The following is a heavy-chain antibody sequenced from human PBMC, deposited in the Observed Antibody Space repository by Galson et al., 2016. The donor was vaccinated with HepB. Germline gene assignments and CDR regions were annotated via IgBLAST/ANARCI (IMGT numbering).Heavy chain of an antibody. V-gene: IGHV3-30*04. Sequence: SLRLSCAASGLTFRSYAMHWVRQAPGKGLEWVAVISYDGSNKYYADSVKGRFTISRDNSKNTLYLQMNSLRAEDTAVYYCAREAEIVKVPAAIRADYWGQGTLVTVSS. CDR1: GLTFRSYA. CDR2: ISYDGSNK. D-gene: IGHD2-2*02. CDR3: AREAEIVKVPAAIRADY. J-gene: IGHJ4*02.